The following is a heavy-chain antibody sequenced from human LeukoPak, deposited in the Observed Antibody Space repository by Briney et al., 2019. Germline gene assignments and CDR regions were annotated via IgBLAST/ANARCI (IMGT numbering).Heavy chain of an antibody. D-gene: IGHD4-17*01. Sequence: GGSLRLSCAASGFTFSSYSMNWVRQAPGKGLEWVSYISSSSSTIYYADSVKGRFTISRDNAKNSLYLQMNSLRAEDTAVYYCARAPGGDYYYYYYMDVWGKGTTVTVSS. CDR3: ARAPGGDYYYYYYMDV. CDR1: GFTFSSYS. J-gene: IGHJ6*03. V-gene: IGHV3-48*01. CDR2: ISSSSSTI.